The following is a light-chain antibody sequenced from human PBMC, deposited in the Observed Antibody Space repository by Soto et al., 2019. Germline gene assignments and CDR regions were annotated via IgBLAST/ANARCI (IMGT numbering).Light chain of an antibody. CDR2: NVS. V-gene: IGLV2-14*01. J-gene: IGLJ2*01. Sequence: QSALTQPASVSGSPGQSITISCTGTSSDVGGYNYFSWYQQHPAKAPKLIIYNVSNRPSGVSNRFSGTKSGNTASLTISGLQAEDEGHYYGSSLRSSNTVLFGGGTQLTVL. CDR3: SSLRSSNTVL. CDR1: SSDVGGYNY.